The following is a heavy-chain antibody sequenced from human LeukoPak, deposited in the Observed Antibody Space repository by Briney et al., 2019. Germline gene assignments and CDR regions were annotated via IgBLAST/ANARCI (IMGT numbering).Heavy chain of an antibody. J-gene: IGHJ4*02. CDR1: GYTFSRYG. V-gene: IGHV1-18*01. CDR2: ISVYNGNT. D-gene: IGHD6-13*01. Sequence: ASVKVSCKASGYTFSRYGINWVRQAPGQGLEWMGWISVYNGNTDYSQRLQDRITMTADTSTSTAFMELTSLRSDDTAVYFCARESTSWSFEYWGQGTLVTVS. CDR3: ARESTSWSFEY.